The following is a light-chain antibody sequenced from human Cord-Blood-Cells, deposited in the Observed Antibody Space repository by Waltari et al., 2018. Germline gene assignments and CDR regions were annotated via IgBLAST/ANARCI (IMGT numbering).Light chain of an antibody. Sequence: QSALTQPASVSGSPGPSITIYCTGTSSDVGSYNLVSWYQQHPGKAPKLMIYEGSKRPSGVSNRFSGSKSGNTASLTISGLQAEDEADYYCCSYAGSSYVFGTGTKVTVL. CDR2: EGS. CDR3: CSYAGSSYV. V-gene: IGLV2-23*01. CDR1: SSDVGSYNL. J-gene: IGLJ1*01.